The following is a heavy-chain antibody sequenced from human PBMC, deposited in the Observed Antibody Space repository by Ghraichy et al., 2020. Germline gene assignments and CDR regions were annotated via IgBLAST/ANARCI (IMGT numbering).Heavy chain of an antibody. D-gene: IGHD3-10*01. CDR3: ASSMVRESIVRDFDY. CDR2: INHSGST. CDR1: GGSFSGYY. Sequence: SETLSLTCAVYGGSFSGYYWSWVRQPPGKGLEWIGEINHSGSTNYNPSLKSRVTISVDTSKNQFSLKLSSVTAADTAVYYCASSMVRESIVRDFDYWGQGTLVTVSS. V-gene: IGHV4-34*01. J-gene: IGHJ4*02.